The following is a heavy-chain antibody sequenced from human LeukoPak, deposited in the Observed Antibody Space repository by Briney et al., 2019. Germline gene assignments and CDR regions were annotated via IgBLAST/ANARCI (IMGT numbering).Heavy chain of an antibody. CDR3: AKMPHSSSWFYHFDC. Sequence: GGSLRLSCAASGFTFSSYAMSWVRQAPGKGLKWVSIVSGSGDSTYYVDSVKGRFTISRDTSKNTLYLQMNSLRAEDTAVYYCAKMPHSSSWFYHFDCWGQGTLVTVSS. CDR2: VSGSGDST. CDR1: GFTFSSYA. D-gene: IGHD6-13*01. V-gene: IGHV3-23*01. J-gene: IGHJ4*02.